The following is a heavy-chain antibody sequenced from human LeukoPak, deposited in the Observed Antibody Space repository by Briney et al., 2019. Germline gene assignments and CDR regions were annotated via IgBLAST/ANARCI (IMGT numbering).Heavy chain of an antibody. CDR1: GFTFSSYA. CDR2: ISYDGSNK. Sequence: GGSLRLSCAASGFTFSSYAMHWVRRAPGKGLEWVAVISYDGSNKYYADSVKGRFTISRDNSKNTLYLQMNSLRAEDTAVYYCARTPHPVATRHLDYWGQGTLVTVSS. D-gene: IGHD5-12*01. J-gene: IGHJ4*02. CDR3: ARTPHPVATRHLDY. V-gene: IGHV3-30-3*01.